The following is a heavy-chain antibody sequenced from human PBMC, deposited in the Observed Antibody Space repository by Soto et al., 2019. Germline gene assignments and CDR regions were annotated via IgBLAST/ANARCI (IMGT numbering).Heavy chain of an antibody. CDR1: GYTFTSDG. CDR2: ISAYNGNT. J-gene: IGHJ4*02. Sequence: ASVKVSCKASGYTFTSDGISWVRQAPGQGLEGMGWISAYNGNTNYAQKRQGRVTMTTDTSTSTAYMELRSLRSDDTAVYYCARAGKGRDYYGSGSYWAPFDYWGQGTLVTVS. D-gene: IGHD3-10*01. CDR3: ARAGKGRDYYGSGSYWAPFDY. V-gene: IGHV1-18*01.